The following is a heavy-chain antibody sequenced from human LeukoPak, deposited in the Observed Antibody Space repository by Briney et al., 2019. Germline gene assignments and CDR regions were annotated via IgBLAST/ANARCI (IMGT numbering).Heavy chain of an antibody. J-gene: IGHJ3*02. Sequence: ASVKVSCKVSGYTLTELSMYWVRQAPGKGLEWRGGFDPEDGETIYAQKFQGRVTMTEDTSTDTAYMELNSLRSEDTAVYYCATKGLIVVCAYDAFDIWDQGTMVTVSS. V-gene: IGHV1-24*01. CDR1: GYTLTELS. CDR3: ATKGLIVVCAYDAFDI. D-gene: IGHD2-2*01. CDR2: FDPEDGET.